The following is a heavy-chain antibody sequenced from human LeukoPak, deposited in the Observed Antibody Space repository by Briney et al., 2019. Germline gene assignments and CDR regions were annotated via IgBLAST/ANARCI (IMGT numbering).Heavy chain of an antibody. D-gene: IGHD2-2*01. CDR2: ITGRGGST. CDR3: AKGSSSQRPYYFDY. Sequence: PGGSLRLSCVASKFTFNSYAMSWVPQTPEKGLEWVSAITGRGGSTFHADSVKGRFTISRDNSKKTPYLQMDSLTVDDTAIYYCAKGSSSQRPYYFDYWGQGTLVTVSS. J-gene: IGHJ4*02. V-gene: IGHV3-23*01. CDR1: KFTFNSYA.